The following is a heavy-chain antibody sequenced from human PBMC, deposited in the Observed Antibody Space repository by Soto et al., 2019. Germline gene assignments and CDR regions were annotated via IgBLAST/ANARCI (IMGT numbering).Heavy chain of an antibody. CDR3: AGWSFLDY. CDR1: GFSFSSYA. J-gene: IGHJ4*02. CDR2: ISGSDGKT. D-gene: IGHD1-26*01. Sequence: EVQLLESGGGLVRPGGSLRLSCTASGFSFSSYALSWVRQAPGKGLEWVSTISGSDGKTYYADSVKGRFSISRDTSKTTLYLEMTSLRVEDTAVYYCAGWSFLDYWGQGTRVTVS. V-gene: IGHV3-23*01.